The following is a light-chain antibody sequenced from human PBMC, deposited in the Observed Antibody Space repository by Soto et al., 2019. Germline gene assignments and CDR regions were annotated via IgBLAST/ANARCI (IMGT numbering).Light chain of an antibody. J-gene: IGKJ3*01. V-gene: IGKV3-20*01. Sequence: EIVLTQSPGTLSLSPGERATLSCRASQSVSNSYLAWYQQKPGQAPRLLIYGASNRATGIPDRFSGSGSGTDFTLTISRLEPEAFAVYYCQQYGSSPRTFGPGTKVDIK. CDR2: GAS. CDR1: QSVSNSY. CDR3: QQYGSSPRT.